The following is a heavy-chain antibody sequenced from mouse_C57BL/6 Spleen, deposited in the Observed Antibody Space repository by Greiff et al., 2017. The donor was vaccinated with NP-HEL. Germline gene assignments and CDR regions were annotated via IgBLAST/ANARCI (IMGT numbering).Heavy chain of an antibody. J-gene: IGHJ4*01. V-gene: IGHV1-54*01. CDR3: ARSRGYGNYGDMEC. CDR2: INPGSGGT. D-gene: IGHD2-1*01. CDR1: GYAFTNYL. Sequence: QVQLKESGAELVRPGTSVKVSCKASGYAFTNYLIEWVKQRPGQGLEWIGEINPGSGGTNYNEKFKGKATLTADKSSSTAYMQLSSLTSEDSAVYFCARSRGYGNYGDMECWGQATSVTVAS.